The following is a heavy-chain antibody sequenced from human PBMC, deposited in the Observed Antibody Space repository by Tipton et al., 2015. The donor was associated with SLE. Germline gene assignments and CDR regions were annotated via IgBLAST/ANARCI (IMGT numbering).Heavy chain of an antibody. CDR3: ARCGGSGRYPLDV. D-gene: IGHD2-21*01. CDR2: ISSSSSTI. J-gene: IGHJ6*02. Sequence: SLRLSCAASGFTFSSYSMKWVRQAPGKGLEWVSYISSSSSTIYQADSVKGRFTISRDNAKNSLYLQMNSLRVEDTAVYYCARCGGSGRYPLDVWGQGTTVTVSS. V-gene: IGHV3-48*01. CDR1: GFTFSSYS.